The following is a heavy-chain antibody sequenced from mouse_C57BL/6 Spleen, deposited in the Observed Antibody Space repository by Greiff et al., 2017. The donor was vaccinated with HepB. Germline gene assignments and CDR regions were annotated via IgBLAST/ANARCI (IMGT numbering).Heavy chain of an antibody. CDR1: GYTFTSYW. J-gene: IGHJ3*01. CDR3: ARGGDYCNPAY. Sequence: QVQLQQPGAELVKPGASVKLSCKASGYTFTSYWMQWVKQRPGQGLEWIGEIDPSDSYTNYNQKFKGKATLTVDTSSSTAYMQLSSLRSEDSAVYYCARGGDYCNPAYWGQGTLVTVSA. CDR2: IDPSDSYT. D-gene: IGHD2-1*01. V-gene: IGHV1-50*01.